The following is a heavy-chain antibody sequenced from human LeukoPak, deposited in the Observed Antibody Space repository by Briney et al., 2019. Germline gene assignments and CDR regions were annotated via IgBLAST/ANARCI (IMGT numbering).Heavy chain of an antibody. Sequence: PGGSLRLSCAASGFTFSSYAMSWVRQAPGKGLEGVSAISGSGGSTYYADSVKSRFTISRDNSKNTPYLQMNSLRAEDTAVYYCAKKGYSSGSETFDYWGQGTLVTVSS. J-gene: IGHJ4*02. CDR2: ISGSGGST. V-gene: IGHV3-23*01. D-gene: IGHD6-19*01. CDR1: GFTFSSYA. CDR3: AKKGYSSGSETFDY.